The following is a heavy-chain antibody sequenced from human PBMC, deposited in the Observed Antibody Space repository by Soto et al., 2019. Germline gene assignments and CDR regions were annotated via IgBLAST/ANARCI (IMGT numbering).Heavy chain of an antibody. CDR3: ARHRTTYYYDSSGYYYGYYFDY. D-gene: IGHD3-22*01. CDR1: GGSISSSSYY. V-gene: IGHV4-39*01. CDR2: IYYSGST. J-gene: IGHJ4*02. Sequence: QLQLQESGPGLVKPSETLSLTCTVSGGSISSSSYYWGWIRQPPGKGLEWIGSIYYSGSTYYNPSLKSRVTISVDTSKNQFSLKLSSVTAADTAVYYCARHRTTYYYDSSGYYYGYYFDYWGQGTLVTVSS.